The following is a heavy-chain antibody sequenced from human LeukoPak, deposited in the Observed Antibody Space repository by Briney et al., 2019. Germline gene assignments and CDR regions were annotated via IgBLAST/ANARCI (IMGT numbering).Heavy chain of an antibody. V-gene: IGHV4-61*02. J-gene: IGHJ4*02. CDR1: GGSISSGSYY. CDR2: IYTSGST. D-gene: IGHD3-3*01. CDR3: ARDKGEGFWSGSYDY. Sequence: SETLSLTXTVSGGSISSGSYYWSWIRQPAGKGLGWIGRIYTSGSTNYNPSLKSRVTISVDTSKNQFSLKLSSVTAADTAVYYCARDKGEGFWSGSYDYWGQGTLVTVSS.